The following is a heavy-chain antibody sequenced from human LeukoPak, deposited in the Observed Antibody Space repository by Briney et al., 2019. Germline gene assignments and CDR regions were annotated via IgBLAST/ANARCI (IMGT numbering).Heavy chain of an antibody. J-gene: IGHJ4*02. D-gene: IGHD2-2*01. CDR2: ISAYNGNT. CDR3: ARGPLFVVVPAATDY. V-gene: IGHV1-18*04. Sequence: ASVKVSCKASGYTFTCYGLSWVRQAPGQGLEWMVWISAYNGNTNYAQKLQGRVTMTTDTSTSTAYMELRSLRSDDTAVYYCARGPLFVVVPAATDYWGQGTLVTVSS. CDR1: GYTFTCYG.